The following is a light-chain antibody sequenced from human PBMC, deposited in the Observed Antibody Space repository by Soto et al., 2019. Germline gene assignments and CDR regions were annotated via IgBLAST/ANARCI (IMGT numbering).Light chain of an antibody. V-gene: IGLV2-8*01. CDR1: SSDVGGYNY. CDR2: EVT. J-gene: IGLJ3*02. Sequence: QSALTQPHSASGSPGQSVTISCTGTSSDVGGYNYVSWDQQYPGRAPKLMIYEVTKRPSGVPDRFSGSKSGNTASLTVSGLQAEDEADYYFRSSSASNNFYFVFGGGTKLTVL. CDR3: RSSSASNNFYFV.